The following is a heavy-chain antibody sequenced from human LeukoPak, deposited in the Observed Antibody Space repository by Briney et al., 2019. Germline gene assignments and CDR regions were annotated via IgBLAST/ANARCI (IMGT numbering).Heavy chain of an antibody. Sequence: ASVKVSCKASGYTFTSYDINWVRQATGQGLEWMGWMYPNSGNAGYAQKFQGRVTMTRNTSISTAYMELSSLRSEDTAVYYCATITMVRGTSGYYYGMDVWGQGTTVTVSS. V-gene: IGHV1-8*01. D-gene: IGHD3-10*01. J-gene: IGHJ6*02. CDR2: MYPNSGNA. CDR3: ATITMVRGTSGYYYGMDV. CDR1: GYTFTSYD.